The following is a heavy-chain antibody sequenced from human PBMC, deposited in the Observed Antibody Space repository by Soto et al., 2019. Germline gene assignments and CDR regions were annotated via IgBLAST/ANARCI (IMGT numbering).Heavy chain of an antibody. CDR3: AKPGGTPTTDFDF. Sequence: EVQLLESGGDLVQPGGSLRLTCRTSGFMFEHYAMSWVRQAPGKGLEWVSTISGNGENTHYAGSVRGRFTISRDNSKTTVYLQMNRLGVEDKAVYYCAKPGGTPTTDFDFWGLGTLVTVAS. CDR2: ISGNGENT. J-gene: IGHJ4*02. V-gene: IGHV3-23*01. D-gene: IGHD1-1*01. CDR1: GFMFEHYA.